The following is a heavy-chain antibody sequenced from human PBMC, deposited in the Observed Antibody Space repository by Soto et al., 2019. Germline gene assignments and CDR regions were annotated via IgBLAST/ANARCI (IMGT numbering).Heavy chain of an antibody. D-gene: IGHD3-22*01. CDR3: ARECRRCYYYDSSGGIVAFDI. Sequence: PSETLSLTCTVSGGSISSGGYYWSWIRQHPGKGLEWIGYIYYSGSTYYNPSLKSRVTISVDTSKNQFSLKLSSVTAADTAVYYCARECRRCYYYDSSGGIVAFDIWGQGTMVTVSS. J-gene: IGHJ3*02. V-gene: IGHV4-31*03. CDR2: IYYSGST. CDR1: GGSISSGGYY.